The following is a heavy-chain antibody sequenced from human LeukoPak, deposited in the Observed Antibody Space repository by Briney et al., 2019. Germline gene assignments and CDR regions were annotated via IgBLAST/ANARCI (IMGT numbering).Heavy chain of an antibody. CDR1: GFTFSSYS. CDR3: ARDVTYYDFWSGYREAEKHVSRFDY. Sequence: GGSLRLSCAASGFTFSSYSMNWVRQAPGKGLEWVSSISSSSRYIYYADSVKGRFTISRDNAKNSLYLQMNSLRAEDTAVYYCARDVTYYDFWSGYREAEKHVSRFDYWGQGTLVTVSS. J-gene: IGHJ4*02. CDR2: ISSSSRYI. V-gene: IGHV3-21*01. D-gene: IGHD3-3*01.